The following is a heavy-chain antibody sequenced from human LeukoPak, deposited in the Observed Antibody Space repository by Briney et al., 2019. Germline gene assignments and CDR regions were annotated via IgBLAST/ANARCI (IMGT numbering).Heavy chain of an antibody. J-gene: IGHJ3*02. CDR2: ISGSGGST. V-gene: IGHV3-23*01. CDR1: GFTFSSYA. Sequence: PGGSLRLSCAASGFTFSSYAMSWVRQAPGKGLEWDSAISGSGGSTYYADSVKGRFTISRDNSKNTLYLQMNSLRAEDTAVYYCAKDTIGPQSAFDIWGQGTMVTVSS. D-gene: IGHD3-9*01. CDR3: AKDTIGPQSAFDI.